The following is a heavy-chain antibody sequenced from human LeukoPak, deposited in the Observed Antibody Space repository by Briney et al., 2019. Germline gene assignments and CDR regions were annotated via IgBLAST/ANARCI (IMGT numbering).Heavy chain of an antibody. Sequence: SETLSLTCTVSGGSISSGDYYWSWIRQPPGKGLEWTGYIYYSGSTYYNPSLKSRVTISVDTSKNQFSLKLSSVTAADTAVYYCAREGYSGYGKGAFDIWGQGTMVTVSS. CDR2: IYYSGST. J-gene: IGHJ3*02. CDR3: AREGYSGYGKGAFDI. CDR1: GGSISSGDYY. V-gene: IGHV4-30-4*01. D-gene: IGHD5-12*01.